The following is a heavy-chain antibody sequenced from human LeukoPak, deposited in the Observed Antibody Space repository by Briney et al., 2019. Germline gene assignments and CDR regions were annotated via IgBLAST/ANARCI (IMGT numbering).Heavy chain of an antibody. Sequence: SETLSLTCTVSGGSISSSSYYWGWIRQPPGKGLEWIGSIYYSGSTYYNPSLKSRVTISVDTSKNQFSLKLSSVTAADTAVYYCARRGDIVVVKGAFDYWGQGTLVTVSS. D-gene: IGHD2-2*01. CDR3: ARRGDIVVVKGAFDY. CDR2: IYYSGST. J-gene: IGHJ4*02. V-gene: IGHV4-39*01. CDR1: GGSISSSSYY.